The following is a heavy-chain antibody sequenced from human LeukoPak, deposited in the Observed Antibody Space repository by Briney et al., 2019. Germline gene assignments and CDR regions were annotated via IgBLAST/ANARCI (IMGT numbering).Heavy chain of an antibody. V-gene: IGHV3-15*01. J-gene: IGHJ4*02. CDR2: IKSKTDGGTT. D-gene: IGHD3-16*02. Sequence: GGTLRLSCAASGFTFSNAWMSWVRQAPGKGLEWVGRIKSKTDGGTTDYAAPVKGRFTISRDDSKNTLYLQMNSLKTEDTAVYYCTTDVITDRPLGDYWGQGTLVTVSS. CDR3: TTDVITDRPLGDY. CDR1: GFTFSNAW.